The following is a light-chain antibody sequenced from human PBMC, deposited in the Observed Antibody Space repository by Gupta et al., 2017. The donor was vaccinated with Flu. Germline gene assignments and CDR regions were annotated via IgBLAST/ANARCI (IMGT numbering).Light chain of an antibody. CDR3: QQYNNWPLT. CDR2: GAS. CDR1: QSVGSN. J-gene: IGKJ4*01. V-gene: IGKV3-15*01. Sequence: GEGATLSGRASQSVGSNVAWYQQRPGQAPRLLIFGASTRATGIPDRFSGSGSGTEFTLTISSLQSEDFAVYSCQQYNNWPLTFGGGTKVEIK.